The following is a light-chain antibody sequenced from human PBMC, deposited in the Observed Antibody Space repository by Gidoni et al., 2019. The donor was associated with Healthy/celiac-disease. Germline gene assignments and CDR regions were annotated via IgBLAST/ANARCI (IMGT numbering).Light chain of an antibody. J-gene: IGKJ5*01. CDR1: QGISSY. CDR2: AAS. CDR3: KQYYSYPT. Sequence: ILMTPSPSSFSASTGDRVTITCRASQGISSYLAWYQQKPGKAPKLLIYAASTLQSGVTSRFRGSGSGTEFTLTIRCLKSEDFATYYCKQYYSYPTCGKGTRLEIK. V-gene: IGKV1-8*01.